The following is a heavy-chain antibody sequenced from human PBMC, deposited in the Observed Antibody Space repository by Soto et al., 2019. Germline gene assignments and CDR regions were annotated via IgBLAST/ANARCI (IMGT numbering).Heavy chain of an antibody. CDR3: AKHHVGPSSYDYIWGSYRPYYYYMDV. CDR1: GFTFSSYA. CDR2: ISGSGGST. Sequence: PGGSLRLSCAASGFTFSSYAMSWVRQAPGKGLEWVSAISGSGGSTYYADSVKGRFTISRDNSKNTLYLQMNSLRAEDTAVYYCAKHHVGPSSYDYIWGSYRPYYYYMDVWGKGTAVTVSS. V-gene: IGHV3-23*01. D-gene: IGHD3-16*02. J-gene: IGHJ6*03.